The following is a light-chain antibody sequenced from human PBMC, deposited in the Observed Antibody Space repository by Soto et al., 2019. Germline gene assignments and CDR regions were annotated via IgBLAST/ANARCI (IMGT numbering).Light chain of an antibody. CDR2: EGS. V-gene: IGLV2-23*01. CDR1: SSDVGNYNL. CDR3: CSYAGSSTPFV. J-gene: IGLJ1*01. Sequence: QSALTQPASMSGSPGQSITISCTGTSSDVGNYNLVSWYQQHPGKAPKLMIYEGSKRPSGVSNRFSGSKSGNTASLTISGLQAEDEADYYCCSYAGSSTPFVFGTGTKLTVL.